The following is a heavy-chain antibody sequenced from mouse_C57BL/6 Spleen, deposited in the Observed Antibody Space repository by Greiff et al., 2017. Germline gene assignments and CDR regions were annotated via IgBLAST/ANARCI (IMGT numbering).Heavy chain of an antibody. CDR1: GFNIKDYY. CDR2: IDPEAGDT. D-gene: IGHD1-1*01. V-gene: IGHV14-1*01. J-gene: IGHJ2*01. CDR3: TTALITTVVAPFDY. Sequence: VHVKQSGAELVRPGASVKLSCTASGFNIKDYYMHWVKQRPEQGLEWIGRIDPEAGDTEYAPKFQGKATMTADTSSNTAYLQLSSLTSEDTAVYYCTTALITTVVAPFDYWGQGTTLTVSS.